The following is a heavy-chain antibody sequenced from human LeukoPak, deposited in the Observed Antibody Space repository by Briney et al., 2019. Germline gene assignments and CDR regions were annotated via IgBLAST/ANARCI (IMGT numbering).Heavy chain of an antibody. CDR1: GYTFTSYS. Sequence: ASVTVSCKASGYTFTSYSMHWVRQAPGQGLEWMGIINPSGGTTTYAQKFQGRVSMTRDTSTSTVYMELSSLRSEDTAVYYCARGLRKQAAGIVDAFDIWGQGTMVIVSS. D-gene: IGHD6-13*01. CDR3: ARGLRKQAAGIVDAFDI. J-gene: IGHJ3*02. CDR2: INPSGGTT. V-gene: IGHV1-46*01.